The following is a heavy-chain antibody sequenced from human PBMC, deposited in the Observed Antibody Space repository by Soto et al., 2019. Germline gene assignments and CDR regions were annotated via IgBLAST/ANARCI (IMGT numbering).Heavy chain of an antibody. Sequence: ASVKVSCKASGYTFTVYYMHWVRQAPGQRLEWMGWINPNSGDTKYAQKFQGRVAMTRDTSISSAYMELSRLRSDDTAVYFCARDRGAGYYGMDAWGQGTTVTVSS. V-gene: IGHV1-2*02. D-gene: IGHD3-16*01. J-gene: IGHJ6*02. CDR2: INPNSGDT. CDR3: ARDRGAGYYGMDA. CDR1: GYTFTVYY.